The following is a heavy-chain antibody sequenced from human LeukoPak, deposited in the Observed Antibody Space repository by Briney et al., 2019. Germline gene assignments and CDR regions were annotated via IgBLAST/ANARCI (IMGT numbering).Heavy chain of an antibody. V-gene: IGHV3-15*01. Sequence: GGSLRLSCAASGFTFGSYSMSWVRQAPGKGLEWVGRIKAKAHGGTIEYAAPVKGRFTISRDDSKNTLYLQMNSLKTEDTAVYYCTTDGVGVEGATYDNWGQGTLVSVSS. CDR1: GFTFGSYS. D-gene: IGHD1-26*01. CDR3: TTDGVGVEGATYDN. J-gene: IGHJ4*02. CDR2: IKAKAHGGTI.